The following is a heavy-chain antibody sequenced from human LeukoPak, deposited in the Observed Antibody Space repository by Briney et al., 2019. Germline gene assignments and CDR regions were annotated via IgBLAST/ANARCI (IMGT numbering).Heavy chain of an antibody. CDR3: ARDRTSGWYHFDFDY. D-gene: IGHD6-19*01. CDR2: IIPIFGTA. Sequence: SVKVSCKASGGTFSSYAISWVRPAPGQGLEWMGGIIPIFGTANYAQKFQGRVTITADESTSTAYMELSSLRSEDTAVYYCARDRTSGWYHFDFDYWGQGTLVTVSS. CDR1: GGTFSSYA. V-gene: IGHV1-69*01. J-gene: IGHJ4*02.